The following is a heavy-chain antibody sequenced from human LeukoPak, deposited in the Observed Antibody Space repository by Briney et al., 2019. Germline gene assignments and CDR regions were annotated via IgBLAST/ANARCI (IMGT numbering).Heavy chain of an antibody. V-gene: IGHV5-51*01. CDR3: AIAPNDYGDGAGDY. CDR1: GYSFNTYW. J-gene: IGHJ4*02. Sequence: GESLKISCMGSGYSFNTYWIAWVRQMPGKGLEWMGIIYPGDSDTRYSPSFQGQVTISADKSISTAYLQWSSLKASDTAMYYCAIAPNDYGDGAGDYWGQGTLVTVSS. D-gene: IGHD4-17*01. CDR2: IYPGDSDT.